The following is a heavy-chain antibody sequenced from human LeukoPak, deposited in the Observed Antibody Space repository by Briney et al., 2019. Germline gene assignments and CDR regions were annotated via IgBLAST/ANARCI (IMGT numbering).Heavy chain of an antibody. CDR2: INPNSGGT. CDR1: GYTFTNYY. D-gene: IGHD5-18*01. J-gene: IGHJ4*02. CDR3: ARGGLRKNNHGYAFDY. V-gene: IGHV1-2*02. Sequence: ASVKVSCKASGYTFTNYYIHWVRQPPGQGLEWMGWINPNSGGTKYAQKFQGRVTMTRDTSISTAYMDLSRLTSDDTAVYYCARGGLRKNNHGYAFDYWGQGTLVTVSS.